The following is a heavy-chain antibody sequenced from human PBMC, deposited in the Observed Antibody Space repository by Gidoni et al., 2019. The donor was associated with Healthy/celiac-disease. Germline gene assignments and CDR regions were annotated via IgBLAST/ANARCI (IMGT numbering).Heavy chain of an antibody. CDR3: ARGLQKWIQLSD. D-gene: IGHD5-18*01. Sequence: QVQLVQSGAEVKKPGSSVQVSCKASGGPFSSYAISWVRQAPGQGLEWMGGIIPSFGTANYAQKFQGRVTSTADESTSTAYMELSSLRSEDTAVYYCARGLQKWIQLSDWGQGTLVTVSS. V-gene: IGHV1-69*01. CDR1: GGPFSSYA. J-gene: IGHJ4*02. CDR2: IIPSFGTA.